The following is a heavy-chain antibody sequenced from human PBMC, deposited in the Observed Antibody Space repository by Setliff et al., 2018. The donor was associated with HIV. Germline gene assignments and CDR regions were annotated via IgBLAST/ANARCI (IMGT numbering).Heavy chain of an antibody. CDR2: VIPIFGSA. V-gene: IGHV1-69*13. D-gene: IGHD6-6*01. J-gene: IGHJ6*02. CDR3: ARVTSSSTGYNYYYGMDV. CDR1: GGTFSSYA. Sequence: SVKVSCKASGGTFSSYAITWVRQAPGEGLEWMGGVIPIFGSANYAQKFQGRVTITADEYTTTAYMELSSLRSEDTAVYFCARVTSSSTGYNYYYGMDVWGQGTKVTVSS.